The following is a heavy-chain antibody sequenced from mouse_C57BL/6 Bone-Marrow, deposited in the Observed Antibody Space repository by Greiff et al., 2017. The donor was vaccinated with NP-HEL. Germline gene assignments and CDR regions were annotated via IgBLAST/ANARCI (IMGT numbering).Heavy chain of an antibody. V-gene: IGHV5-6*02. Sequence: EVKLVESGGDLVKPGGSLKLSCAASGFTFSSYGMSWVRQTPDKRLEWVATISSGGSYTYYPDSVKGRFTISRDNAKNTLYLQMSSLKSEDTAMYYCAREGVVPDYWGQGTTLTVSS. CDR3: AREGVVPDY. CDR2: ISSGGSYT. CDR1: GFTFSSYG. D-gene: IGHD1-3*01. J-gene: IGHJ2*01.